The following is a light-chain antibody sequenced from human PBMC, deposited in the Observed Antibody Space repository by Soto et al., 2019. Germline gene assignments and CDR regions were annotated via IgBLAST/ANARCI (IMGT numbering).Light chain of an antibody. V-gene: IGKV1-39*01. J-gene: IGKJ2*01. CDR1: QSISSY. CDR3: QQSYSTPPNT. Sequence: DIQMTRSPSSLSASVGDRVTITCRARQSISSYLNWYQQKPGKAPKLLIYAASSLQSGVPSRFSGSGSGTDFTLTISSLQPEDFATYYCQQSYSTPPNTFGHWTKLESK. CDR2: AAS.